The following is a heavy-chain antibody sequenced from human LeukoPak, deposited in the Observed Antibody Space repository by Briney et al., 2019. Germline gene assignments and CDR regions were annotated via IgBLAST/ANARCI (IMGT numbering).Heavy chain of an antibody. Sequence: SETLSLTCTVSGASISNYCWSWIRQPPGKGLECIGYVSYRGRTKHNPSLKSRVTISADTSKHQFSLKWTSVTAADTAVYYCARHERGAENLDYWGQGTLVTVSS. V-gene: IGHV4-59*08. D-gene: IGHD1-1*01. CDR3: ARHERGAENLDY. CDR2: VSYRGRT. J-gene: IGHJ4*02. CDR1: GASISNYC.